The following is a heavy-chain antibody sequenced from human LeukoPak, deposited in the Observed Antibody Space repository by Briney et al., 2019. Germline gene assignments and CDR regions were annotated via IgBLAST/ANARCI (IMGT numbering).Heavy chain of an antibody. J-gene: IGHJ4*02. CDR2: IKQDGSEK. Sequence: GGSLRLSCAASGFTFSSYWMSWVRQAPGKGLEWVANIKQDGSEKYYVDSVKGRFTISRDNAKNSLYLQMNSLRAEDTAVYYCARELGYSSSWLPGAFDYWGQGTLVTVSS. V-gene: IGHV3-7*01. CDR1: GFTFSSYW. D-gene: IGHD6-13*01. CDR3: ARELGYSSSWLPGAFDY.